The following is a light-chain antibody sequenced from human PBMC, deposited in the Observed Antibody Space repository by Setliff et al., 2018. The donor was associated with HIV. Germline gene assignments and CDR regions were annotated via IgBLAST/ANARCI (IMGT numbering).Light chain of an antibody. Sequence: QSALTQPASVSGSPGQSITISCTGTSSDIGRYNLVSWYQQYPGKAPKLMIYQATKRPSGVSNRFSGSKSGNTASLTISGLQAEDEADYYCCSNTGSNTYVFGSGTRSP. CDR2: QAT. V-gene: IGLV2-23*01. J-gene: IGLJ1*01. CDR1: SSDIGRYNL. CDR3: CSNTGSNTYV.